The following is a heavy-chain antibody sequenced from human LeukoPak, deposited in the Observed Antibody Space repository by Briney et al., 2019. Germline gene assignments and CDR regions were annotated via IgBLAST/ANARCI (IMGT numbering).Heavy chain of an antibody. CDR3: ARGGQWLADYYYGMDV. CDR1: GGSIISYY. D-gene: IGHD6-19*01. J-gene: IGHJ6*02. CDR2: IYYSGST. Sequence: PSETPSLTCTVSGGSIISYYWSWIRQPPGKGLEWIGYIYYSGSTKYNPSLKSRATISADTSKNQFSLKLGSVTAADTAVYYCARGGQWLADYYYGMDVWGQGTTVTVSS. V-gene: IGHV4-59*01.